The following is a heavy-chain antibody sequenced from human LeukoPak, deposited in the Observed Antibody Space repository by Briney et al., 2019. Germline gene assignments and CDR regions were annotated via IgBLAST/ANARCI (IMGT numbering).Heavy chain of an antibody. CDR1: GFTFYDYA. D-gene: IGHD6-19*01. J-gene: IGHJ4*02. CDR2: IRYDGSNK. V-gene: IGHV3-30*02. CDR3: AKDPRAVAGTY. Sequence: PGRSLRLSCAASGFTFYDYAMHWVRQAPGKGLEWVAFIRYDGSNKYYADSVKGRFTISRDNSKNTLYLQMNSLRAEDTAVYYCAKDPRAVAGTYWGQGTLVTVSS.